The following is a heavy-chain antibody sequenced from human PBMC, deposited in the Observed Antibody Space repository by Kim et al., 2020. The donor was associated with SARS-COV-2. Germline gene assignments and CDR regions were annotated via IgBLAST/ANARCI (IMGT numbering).Heavy chain of an antibody. CDR2: IYYSGST. D-gene: IGHD3-10*01. CDR3: ARELLIYGSGSYWAFDI. CDR1: GGSISSYY. J-gene: IGHJ3*02. V-gene: IGHV4-59*13. Sequence: SETLSLTCTVSGGSISSYYWSWIRQPPGKGLEWIGYIYYSGSTNYNPSLKSRVTISVDTSKNKFSLKLSSVTAADTAVYYCARELLIYGSGSYWAFDIWGQGTMVTVSS.